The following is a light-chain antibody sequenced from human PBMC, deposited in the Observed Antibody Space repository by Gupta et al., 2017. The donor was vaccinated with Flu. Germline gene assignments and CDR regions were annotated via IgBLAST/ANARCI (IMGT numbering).Light chain of an antibody. CDR2: HAS. J-gene: IGKJ4*01. CDR1: QSSSTS. CDR3: RQRNDWPLFT. Sequence: EIVPTQSPATLSLSPGERATLSSRASQSSSTSLAWYQQKPGQHPRRLIFHASTRATRIPARFSGSGAGADFTITISSLQPEDVAVDYCRQRNDWPLFTFGGGTKVGIK. V-gene: IGKV3-11*01.